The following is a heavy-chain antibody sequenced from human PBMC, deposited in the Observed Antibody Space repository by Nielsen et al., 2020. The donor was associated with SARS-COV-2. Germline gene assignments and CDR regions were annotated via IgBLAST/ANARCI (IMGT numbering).Heavy chain of an antibody. CDR3: AREGFGGGTTDY. J-gene: IGHJ4*02. CDR1: GYTFSTYG. D-gene: IGHD1-14*01. V-gene: IGHV1-18*01. Sequence: ASVKVSCKASGYTFSTYGITWVRQAPGQGLEWMGWIRVHSGDANYAQNLQGRVTMTTDTSTNTAYMELRSLTSDDTAVHYCAREGFGGGTTDYWGQGTLVTVSS. CDR2: IRVHSGDA.